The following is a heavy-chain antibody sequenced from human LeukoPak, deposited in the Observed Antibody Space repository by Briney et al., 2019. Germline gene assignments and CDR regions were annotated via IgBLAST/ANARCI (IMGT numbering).Heavy chain of an antibody. CDR1: GFTFSSYW. V-gene: IGHV3-74*01. Sequence: GGSLRLSCAASGFTFSSYWMHWVRQAPGKGLVCVSRINTDGSSTSYADSVKGRFTISRDNAKNTLYLQMNSLRAEDTAVYYCARGMLVTADIDNYWGQGTLVTVSS. CDR3: ARGMLVTADIDNY. D-gene: IGHD2-21*02. J-gene: IGHJ4*02. CDR2: INTDGSST.